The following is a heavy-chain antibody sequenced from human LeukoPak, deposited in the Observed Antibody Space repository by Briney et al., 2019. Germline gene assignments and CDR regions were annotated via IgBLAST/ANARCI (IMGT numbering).Heavy chain of an antibody. CDR2: IYYSGST. CDR1: GGSISSSSYY. V-gene: IGHV4-39*01. J-gene: IGHJ4*02. D-gene: IGHD2-2*01. CDR3: ARHKWLPAALDY. Sequence: SETLSLTCTVSGGSISSSSYYWGWIRQPPGKGLEWIRSIYYSGSTYYNPSLKSRVTISVDTSKNQFSLKLSSVTAADTAVYYCARHKWLPAALDYWGQGTLVTVSS.